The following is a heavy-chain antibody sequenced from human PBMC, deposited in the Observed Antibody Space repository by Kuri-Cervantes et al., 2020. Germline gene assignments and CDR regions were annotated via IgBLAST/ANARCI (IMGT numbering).Heavy chain of an antibody. CDR1: GFTFSSYW. CDR3: AKDSSGWYSYYFDY. D-gene: IGHD6-19*01. Sequence: GESLKISCAASGFTFSSYWMHWVRQAPGKGLVWVSRINSDGSSTSYADSVKGRFTISRDNAKNTLYLQMNSLRAEDTAVYYCAKDSSGWYSYYFDYWGQGTLVTVSS. CDR2: INSDGSST. J-gene: IGHJ4*02. V-gene: IGHV3-74*01.